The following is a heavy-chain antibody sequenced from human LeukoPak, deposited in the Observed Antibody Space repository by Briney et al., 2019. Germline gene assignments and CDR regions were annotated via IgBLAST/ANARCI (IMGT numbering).Heavy chain of an antibody. CDR1: GGSFSGYY. CDR3: ARAQVPAATYYYYYYMDV. D-gene: IGHD2-2*01. V-gene: IGHV4-34*01. J-gene: IGHJ6*03. CDR2: INHSGST. Sequence: PSETLSLTCAVYGGSFSGYYWSWIRQPPGKGLEWIGEINHSGSTNYNPSLESRVTISVDTSKNHFSLKLSSVTAADTAVYYCARAQVPAATYYYYYYMDVWGKGTTVTVSS.